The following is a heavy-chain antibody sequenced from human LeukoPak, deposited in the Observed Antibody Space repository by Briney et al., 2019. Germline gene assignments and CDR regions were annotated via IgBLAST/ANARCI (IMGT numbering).Heavy chain of an antibody. CDR2: IIPIFGTA. D-gene: IGHD3-16*02. J-gene: IGHJ5*02. CDR1: GGTFSSYA. CDR3: ARDYVWGSYRQNWFDP. V-gene: IGHV1-69*05. Sequence: SVKVSCKASGGTFSSYAISWVRQAPGQRLEWMGGIIPIFGTANYAQKFQGRVTITTDESTSTVYMELGSLSSEDTAVYYCARDYVWGSYRQNWFDPWGQGPLVTVSS.